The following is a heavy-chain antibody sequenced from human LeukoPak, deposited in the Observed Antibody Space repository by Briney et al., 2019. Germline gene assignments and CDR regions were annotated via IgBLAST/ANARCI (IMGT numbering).Heavy chain of an antibody. CDR1: GGSISSYY. V-gene: IGHV4-59*01. Sequence: SETLSLTCTVSGGSISSYYWSWIRQPPGKGLEWIGYIYYSGSTNYNPSLKSRVTISVDTSKNQFSLKLSSVTAAGTAVYYCARVGGWTGYYFDYWGQGTLVTVSS. J-gene: IGHJ4*02. CDR3: ARVGGWTGYYFDY. CDR2: IYYSGST. D-gene: IGHD6-19*01.